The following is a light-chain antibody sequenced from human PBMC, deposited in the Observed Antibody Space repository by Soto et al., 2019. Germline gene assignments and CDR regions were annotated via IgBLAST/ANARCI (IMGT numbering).Light chain of an antibody. CDR2: EVS. J-gene: IGLJ1*01. CDR1: SSDVGSYNL. V-gene: IGLV2-23*02. CDR3: CSYAGSSTPLI. Sequence: QSALTQPASVSGSPGQSITISCTGTSSDVGSYNLVSWYQQHPGKAPKLMIYEVSKRPSGVSNRFSASKSGNTASLTISGLQPEDEADYYCCSYAGSSTPLIFGTGTKVTVL.